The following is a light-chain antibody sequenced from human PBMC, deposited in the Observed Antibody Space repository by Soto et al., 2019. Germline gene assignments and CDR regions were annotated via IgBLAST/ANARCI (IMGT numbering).Light chain of an antibody. V-gene: IGKV1-9*01. J-gene: IGKJ4*01. CDR1: QGMSSY. CDR2: AAY. Sequence: IQVTQSPSSLSASVGDRITITCRVSQGMSSYLAWYQQKPGKAPKLLIYAAYTLQSGVPSRFSGGGSGPDFTLTISNLRPEDIATYYCQQVDTSHSFGGGPKVDIK. CDR3: QQVDTSHS.